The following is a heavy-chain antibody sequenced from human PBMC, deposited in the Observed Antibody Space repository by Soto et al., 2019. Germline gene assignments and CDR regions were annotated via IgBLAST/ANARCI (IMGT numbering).Heavy chain of an antibody. J-gene: IGHJ6*02. Sequence: SETLSLTCTVSGGSISSSSYYWGWIRQPPGKGLEWIGSIYYSGSTYYNPSLKSRVTISVDTSKNQFSLKLSSVTAADTAVYYCASVEYYYGSGSYLYYYYGMDVWGQGTTVTVSS. D-gene: IGHD3-10*01. CDR2: IYYSGST. CDR3: ASVEYYYGSGSYLYYYYGMDV. CDR1: GGSISSSSYY. V-gene: IGHV4-39*01.